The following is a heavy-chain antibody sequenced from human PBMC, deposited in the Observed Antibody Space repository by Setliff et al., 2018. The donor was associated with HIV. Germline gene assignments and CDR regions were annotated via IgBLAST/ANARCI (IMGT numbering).Heavy chain of an antibody. Sequence: SETLSLTCTVSGGYISSYYWSWIRQPPGKGLEWIGYIYTSESSNYNPSLKSRVTFSVDTSKNQFSLKLSSVTAADTAVYYCARSARFFYASGSRRYFDLWGRGTLVTVSS. V-gene: IGHV4-4*08. CDR2: IYTSESS. CDR3: ARSARFFYASGSRRYFDL. J-gene: IGHJ2*01. CDR1: GGYISSYY. D-gene: IGHD3-10*01.